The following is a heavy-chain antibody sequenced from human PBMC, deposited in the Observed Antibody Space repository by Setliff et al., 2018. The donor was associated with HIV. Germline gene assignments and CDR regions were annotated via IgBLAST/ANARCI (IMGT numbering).Heavy chain of an antibody. CDR1: GGTFSSYA. Sequence: SVKVSCKASGGTFSSYAISWVRQAPGQGLEWMGGIIPIFGTANYAQKFQGRVTITTDKSTSTAYMELSSLRSEDTAVYYCARDYCGGDCYGWFDPWGQGTLVTVSS. CDR2: IIPIFGTA. D-gene: IGHD2-21*02. V-gene: IGHV1-69*05. CDR3: ARDYCGGDCYGWFDP. J-gene: IGHJ5*02.